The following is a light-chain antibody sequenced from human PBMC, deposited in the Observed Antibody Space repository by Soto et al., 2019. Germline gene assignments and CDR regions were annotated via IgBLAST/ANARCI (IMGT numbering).Light chain of an antibody. Sequence: QSVLTQPPSVSGAPGQRVTISCSGSSSNIGNNYVSWYQQLPGTAPKLLIYDNDKRPSGIPDRFSGSKSGTSATLDITGLQTGDEADYYCGTWDSSLSAGVFGGGTKVTVL. V-gene: IGLV1-51*01. CDR3: GTWDSSLSAGV. J-gene: IGLJ3*02. CDR1: SSNIGNNY. CDR2: DND.